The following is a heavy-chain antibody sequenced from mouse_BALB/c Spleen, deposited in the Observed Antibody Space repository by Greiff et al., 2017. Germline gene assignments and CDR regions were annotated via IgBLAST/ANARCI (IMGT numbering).Heavy chain of an antibody. CDR1: GFTFSSYG. V-gene: IGHV5-6*03. Sequence: EVKLMESGGGLVQPGGSLKLSCAASGFTFSSYGMSWVRQTPDKRLEWVATISSGGSYTYYPDSVKGRFTISRDNAKNTLYLQMSSLKSEDTAMYYCARQTMITTGDAMDYWGQGTSVTVSS. CDR2: ISSGGSYT. CDR3: ARQTMITTGDAMDY. J-gene: IGHJ4*01. D-gene: IGHD2-4*01.